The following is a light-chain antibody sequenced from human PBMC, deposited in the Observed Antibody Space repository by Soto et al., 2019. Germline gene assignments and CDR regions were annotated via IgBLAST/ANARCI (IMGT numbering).Light chain of an antibody. V-gene: IGKV1-13*02. J-gene: IGKJ1*01. CDR2: DAS. Sequence: AIQLTQSPSSLSASLGDTVIITCRASQDITSDLAWYQQRPEKAPVLLIYDASRLESGVPPRFSGGGSGTEFSLTISSLQPADFATYFCQQFNAYPRTFGPGTKVDIK. CDR3: QQFNAYPRT. CDR1: QDITSD.